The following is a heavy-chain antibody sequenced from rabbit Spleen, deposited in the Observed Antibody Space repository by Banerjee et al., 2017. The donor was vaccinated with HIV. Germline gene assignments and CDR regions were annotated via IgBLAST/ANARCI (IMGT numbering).Heavy chain of an antibody. CDR1: GFYFSSGYY. CDR3: ARDLAGVIGWNLNL. D-gene: IGHD4-1*01. J-gene: IGHJ4*01. V-gene: IGHV1S43*01. CDR2: IYTGRGGT. Sequence: QEQLVESGGGLVQPGTSLTLTCKASGFYFSSGYYLSWVRQAPGKGLEWIGAIYTGRGGTDYAKWVNGQFTISSDNAQYTVHLQMNSLTAADTATYFCARDLAGVIGWNLNLWGPGTLVTVS.